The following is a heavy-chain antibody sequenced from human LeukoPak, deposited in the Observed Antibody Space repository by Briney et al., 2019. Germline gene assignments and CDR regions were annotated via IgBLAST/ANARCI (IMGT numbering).Heavy chain of an antibody. CDR2: ISVSGNT. CDR3: ARAGPSSSWHQFDY. J-gene: IGHJ4*02. Sequence: GGSLRLSCAASGFTLSSYAMSWVRQGPGKGLEWVSAISVSGNTYHADSVKGRFTISRDNSKNTLYLQMNSLRVEDTAVYYCARAGPSSSWHQFDYWGQGTLVTVSS. CDR1: GFTLSSYA. D-gene: IGHD6-13*01. V-gene: IGHV3-23*01.